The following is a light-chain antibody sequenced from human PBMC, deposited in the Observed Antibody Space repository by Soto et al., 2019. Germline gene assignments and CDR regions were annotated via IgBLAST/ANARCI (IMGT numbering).Light chain of an antibody. CDR3: QQRSNWPLT. CDR1: QSVLSD. Sequence: EIVLTQSPATLSLSPGERATLSCRASQSVLSDLGWYQQKPGQAPRLLIFDASTRATGIPVRFSGSGSGTDFTLTISSLEPEDFAVYYCQQRSNWPLTFGPGTRVDI. J-gene: IGKJ3*01. CDR2: DAS. V-gene: IGKV3-11*01.